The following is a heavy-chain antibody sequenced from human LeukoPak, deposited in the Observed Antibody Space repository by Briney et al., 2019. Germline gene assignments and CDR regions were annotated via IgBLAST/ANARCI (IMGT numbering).Heavy chain of an antibody. CDR3: VISNYYDILTGQDAFDI. CDR1: GFTFSSYA. D-gene: IGHD3-9*01. CDR2: ISGSGGST. V-gene: IGHV3-23*01. Sequence: GGSLRLSCAASGFTFSSYAMSWVRQAPGKGLEWVSAISGSGGSTYYADSVKGRFTISRDNSKNTLYLQMSSLRAEDTAVYYCVISNYYDILTGQDAFDIWGQGTMVTVSS. J-gene: IGHJ3*02.